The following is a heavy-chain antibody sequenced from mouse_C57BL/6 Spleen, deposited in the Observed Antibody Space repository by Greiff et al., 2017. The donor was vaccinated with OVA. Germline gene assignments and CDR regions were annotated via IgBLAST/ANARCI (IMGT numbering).Heavy chain of an antibody. CDR1: GYTFTSYG. Sequence: VKLQESGAELARPGASVKLSCKASGYTFTSYGISWVKQRTGQGLEWIGEIYPRSGNTYYNEKFKGKATLTADKSSSTAYMELRSLTSEDSAVYFCARGPISYYAMDYWGQGTSVTVSS. J-gene: IGHJ4*01. CDR3: ARGPISYYAMDY. D-gene: IGHD5-1*01. CDR2: IYPRSGNT. V-gene: IGHV1-81*01.